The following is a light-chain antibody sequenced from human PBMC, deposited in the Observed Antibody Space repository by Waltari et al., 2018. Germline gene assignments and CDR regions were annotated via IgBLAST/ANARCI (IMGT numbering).Light chain of an antibody. CDR3: CSYGGSSWV. V-gene: IGLV2-11*01. J-gene: IGLJ3*02. CDR2: DVT. CDR1: SSDVGGYNY. Sequence: QSALTQPRSVSGSPGQSVTISCTGTSSDVGGYNYVSWYQHLPGKAPKLIIYDVTKWPSGVPDRFSGSKSGNTASLNISGLLGEDEADYYCCSYGGSSWVFGGGTKLTVL.